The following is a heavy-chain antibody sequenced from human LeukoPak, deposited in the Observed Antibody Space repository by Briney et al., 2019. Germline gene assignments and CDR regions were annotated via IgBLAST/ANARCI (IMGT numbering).Heavy chain of an antibody. CDR2: IYHSGST. CDR3: ASYSSSWGNFDY. Sequence: SETLSLTCTVSGVSISSYYWGWIRQPPGKGLEWIGEIYHSGSTNYNPSLKSRVTISVDKSKNQFSLKLSSVTAADTAVYYCASYSSSWGNFDYWGQGTLVTVSS. D-gene: IGHD6-13*01. J-gene: IGHJ4*02. CDR1: GVSISSYY. V-gene: IGHV4-59*12.